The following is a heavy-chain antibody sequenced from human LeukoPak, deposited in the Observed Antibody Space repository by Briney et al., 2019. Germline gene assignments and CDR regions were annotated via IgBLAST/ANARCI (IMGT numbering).Heavy chain of an antibody. J-gene: IGHJ5*02. V-gene: IGHV1-24*01. CDR2: FDPEDGET. D-gene: IGHD3-10*01. Sequence: GASVKVSCKVSGYTLTELSMHWVRQAPGKGLEWMGGFDPEDGETIYAQKFQGRVTMTEDTSTDTAYMELSSLRPEDTAVYYCATIPRRTYGSGSLNWFDPWGQGTLVTVSS. CDR3: ATIPRRTYGSGSLNWFDP. CDR1: GYTLTELS.